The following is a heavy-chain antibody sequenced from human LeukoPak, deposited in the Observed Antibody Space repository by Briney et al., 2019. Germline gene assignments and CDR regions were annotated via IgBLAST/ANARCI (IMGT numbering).Heavy chain of an antibody. CDR2: ISSGTGSYI. Sequence: PGGSLRLSCVASGFSFSSYSMNWVRQAPGKGLEWVSTISSGTGSYIYYADSMRGRFTISRDNAKNSLYLQMNSLRAEDTAVYYCARCSGVFGSSGYWGQGTLVTVSS. V-gene: IGHV3-21*01. J-gene: IGHJ4*02. CDR1: GFSFSSYS. CDR3: ARCSGVFGSSGY. D-gene: IGHD6-6*01.